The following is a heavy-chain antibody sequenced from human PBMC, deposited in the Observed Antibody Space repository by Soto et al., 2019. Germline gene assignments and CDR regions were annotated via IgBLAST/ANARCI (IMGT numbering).Heavy chain of an antibody. J-gene: IGHJ6*02. CDR3: AKEGDYGDYVAYYGMDV. Sequence: LRLSCAASGFTFSSYGMHWVRQAPGKGLEWVAVISYDGSNKYYADSVKGRFTISRDNSKNTLYLQMNSLRAEDTAVYYCAKEGDYGDYVAYYGMDVWGQGTTVTVSS. CDR2: ISYDGSNK. V-gene: IGHV3-30*18. D-gene: IGHD4-17*01. CDR1: GFTFSSYG.